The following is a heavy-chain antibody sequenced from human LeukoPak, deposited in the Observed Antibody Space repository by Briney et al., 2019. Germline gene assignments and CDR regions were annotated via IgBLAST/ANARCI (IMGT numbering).Heavy chain of an antibody. CDR3: ARENYYDSSGLDY. CDR1: GDSISNYY. D-gene: IGHD3-22*01. J-gene: IGHJ4*02. Sequence: SPSETLSLTCTVSGDSISNYYWSWIRQPPGKGLEWIGYFSSSGSTNYNPSLESRVTISVDTSKNQFSLKLSSVTAADTAVYYCARENYYDSSGLDYWGQGTLVTVSS. V-gene: IGHV4-59*12. CDR2: FSSSGST.